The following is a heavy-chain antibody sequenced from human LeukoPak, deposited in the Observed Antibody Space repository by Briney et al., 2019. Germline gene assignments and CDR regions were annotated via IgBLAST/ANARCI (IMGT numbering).Heavy chain of an antibody. CDR2: MNPNSGNT. CDR1: GYTFTSYD. J-gene: IGHJ5*02. Sequence: ASVKVSCKASGYTFTSYDINRVRQATGQGLEWMGWMNPNSGNTGYAQKFQGRVTMTRNTSISTAYMELSSLRSEDTAVYYCARGRAAAGRRGWFDPWGQGTLVTVSS. CDR3: ARGRAAAGRRGWFDP. V-gene: IGHV1-8*01. D-gene: IGHD6-13*01.